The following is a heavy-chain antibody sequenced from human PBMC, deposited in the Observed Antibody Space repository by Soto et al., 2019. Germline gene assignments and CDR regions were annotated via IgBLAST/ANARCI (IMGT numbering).Heavy chain of an antibody. D-gene: IGHD3-10*01. V-gene: IGHV4-59*08. CDR1: GGSISSYY. CDR3: ARHGTKMVRGEVDY. Sequence: SETLSLTCTVSGGSISSYYWSWIRQPPGKGLEWIGYIYYSGSTNYNPSLKSRVTISVDTSKNQFSLKLSSVTAADTAVYYCARHGTKMVRGEVDYWGQGTLVTVSS. J-gene: IGHJ4*02. CDR2: IYYSGST.